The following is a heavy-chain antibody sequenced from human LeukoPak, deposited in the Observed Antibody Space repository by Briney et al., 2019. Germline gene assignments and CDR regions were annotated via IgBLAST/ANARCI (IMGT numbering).Heavy chain of an antibody. D-gene: IGHD6-19*01. CDR1: GASTSSRSYY. J-gene: IGHJ4*02. CDR3: ARGDGIAVAATTD. Sequence: KPAETLSLTCTVSGASTSSRSYYWGGRRQPPGKGLAWIGSIYCSGSTYYLPSLQSRATISVDTSKHQFSPKLSSVTAADTAVYYCARGDGIAVAATTDWGQGTLVTVSS. V-gene: IGHV4-39*01. CDR2: IYCSGST.